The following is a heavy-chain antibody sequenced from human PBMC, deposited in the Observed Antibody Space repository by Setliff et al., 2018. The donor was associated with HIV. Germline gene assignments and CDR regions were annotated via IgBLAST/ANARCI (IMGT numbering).Heavy chain of an antibody. J-gene: IGHJ6*03. V-gene: IGHV4-61*02. CDR3: ARETYCYDNPQYYYYYMDV. D-gene: IGHD3-22*01. Sequence: TLSLTCTVSGGSISSGSYYWSWIRQPAGKGLEWIGRIYTSGSTNYNPSLKSRVTISVDTSKNQFSLKLRSVTAADTAVYYCARETYCYDNPQYYYYYMDVWGKGTTVTVSS. CDR2: IYTSGST. CDR1: GGSISSGSYY.